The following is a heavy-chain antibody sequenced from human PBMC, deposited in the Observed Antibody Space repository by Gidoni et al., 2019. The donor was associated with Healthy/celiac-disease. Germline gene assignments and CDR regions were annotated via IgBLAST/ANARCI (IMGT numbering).Heavy chain of an antibody. CDR3: ARDWLGGAFDI. D-gene: IGHD2-15*01. J-gene: IGHJ3*02. Sequence: EVQLVEPGGGLVQPGGSLRLSCAASGFTFSSYSMNWVRQAPGKGLEWVSYISSSSSTIYYADSVKGRFTISRDNAKNSLYLQMNSLRAEDTAVYYCARDWLGGAFDIWGQGTMVTVSS. CDR2: ISSSSSTI. V-gene: IGHV3-48*01. CDR1: GFTFSSYS.